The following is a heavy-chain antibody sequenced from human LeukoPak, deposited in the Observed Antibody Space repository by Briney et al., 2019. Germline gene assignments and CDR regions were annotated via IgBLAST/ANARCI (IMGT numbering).Heavy chain of an antibody. CDR2: IYSGGNT. Sequence: SETLSLTCTVSGGSISSSSYYWGWIRQPPGTGLEWIGSIYSGGNTYYNPSLKSRVTISVDASKNRCSLRLSSVTAADTAVYFCGRYDHPVITPIDSWGQGTLVTVSS. V-gene: IGHV4-39*01. D-gene: IGHD3-3*01. CDR1: GGSISSSSYY. CDR3: GRYDHPVITPIDS. J-gene: IGHJ4*02.